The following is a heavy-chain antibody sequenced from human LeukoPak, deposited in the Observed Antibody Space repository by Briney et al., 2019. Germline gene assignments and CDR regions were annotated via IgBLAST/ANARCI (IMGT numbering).Heavy chain of an antibody. V-gene: IGHV1-18*01. CDR2: ISAYNGNT. Sequence: ASVKVSCKASGYTFTSYGISWVRQAPGQGLEWMGWISAYNGNTNYAQKLQGRVTMTTDTSTTTAYMELGSLRSDDTALYYCAKDYLFGGVLLLPYFDYWGQGTLVTVSS. CDR3: AKDYLFGGVLLLPYFDY. J-gene: IGHJ4*02. CDR1: GYTFTSYG. D-gene: IGHD3-10*01.